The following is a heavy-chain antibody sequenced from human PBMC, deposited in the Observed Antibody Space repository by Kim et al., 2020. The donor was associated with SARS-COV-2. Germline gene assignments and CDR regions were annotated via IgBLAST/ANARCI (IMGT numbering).Heavy chain of an antibody. D-gene: IGHD4-17*01. Sequence: GGSLRLSCAASGFTFDDYAMHWVRQAPGKGLEWVSGISWNSGSIGYADSVKGRFTISRDNAKNSLYLQMNSLRAEDTALYYCAKVDGDYLYYGMDVWGQGTTVTVSS. V-gene: IGHV3-9*01. CDR3: AKVDGDYLYYGMDV. CDR2: ISWNSGSI. CDR1: GFTFDDYA. J-gene: IGHJ6*02.